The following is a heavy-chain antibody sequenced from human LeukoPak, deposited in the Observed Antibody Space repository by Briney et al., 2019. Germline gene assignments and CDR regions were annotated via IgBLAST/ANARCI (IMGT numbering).Heavy chain of an antibody. Sequence: PGGSLRLSCAASGFTFSSYAMHWVRQAPGKGLEWVAVRSYDGSNKYYADSVKGRFTISRDNSKNTLYLQVNSLRAEDTAVYYCAKIAFSGSYYGGFDYWGQGTLVTVSS. CDR1: GFTFSSYA. J-gene: IGHJ4*02. CDR2: RSYDGSNK. V-gene: IGHV3-30-3*02. D-gene: IGHD1-26*01. CDR3: AKIAFSGSYYGGFDY.